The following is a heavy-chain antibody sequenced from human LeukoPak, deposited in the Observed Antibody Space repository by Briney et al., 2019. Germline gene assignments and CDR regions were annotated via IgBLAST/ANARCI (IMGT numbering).Heavy chain of an antibody. V-gene: IGHV3-30*02. CDR2: IRYDGSNK. Sequence: GGSLRLSCAASGFTFSSYGMHWVRQAPGKGLEWVAFIRYDGSNKYYADSVKGRFTISRDNSKNTLYLQMNSLRAEDTAVYYCARDHEAYCSGGSCSHYDYWGQGTLVTVSS. CDR3: ARDHEAYCSGGSCSHYDY. J-gene: IGHJ4*02. CDR1: GFTFSSYG. D-gene: IGHD2-15*01.